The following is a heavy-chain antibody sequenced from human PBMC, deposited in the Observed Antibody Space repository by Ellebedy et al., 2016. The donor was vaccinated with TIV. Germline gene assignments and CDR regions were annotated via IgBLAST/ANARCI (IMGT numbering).Heavy chain of an antibody. Sequence: GGSLRLSCAASGFTFSNAWMNWVRQAPGKGLEWVGRIKSKTDGGAADYAAPVKGRFTISRDDSKTTLYQQMNSLKTEDTAVYFCTTVYRYNYDSVWGQGTLVTVSS. CDR2: IKSKTDGGAA. V-gene: IGHV3-15*01. J-gene: IGHJ4*02. CDR3: TTVYRYNYDSV. D-gene: IGHD5-18*01. CDR1: GFTFSNAW.